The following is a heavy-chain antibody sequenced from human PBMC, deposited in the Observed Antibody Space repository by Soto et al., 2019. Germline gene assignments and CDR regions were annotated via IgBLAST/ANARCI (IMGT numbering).Heavy chain of an antibody. J-gene: IGHJ6*02. D-gene: IGHD6-13*01. CDR3: ARTAAAGKYYYGVDV. Sequence: PGESLKISCQGSGYIFINYWIGWVRQMPGKGLEWMGIIYPGDSDTRYSPSFQGQVTISADKSISTAYLQWSSLKASDTAIYYCARTAAAGKYYYGVDVWGQGTTVTVSS. V-gene: IGHV5-51*01. CDR1: GYIFINYW. CDR2: IYPGDSDT.